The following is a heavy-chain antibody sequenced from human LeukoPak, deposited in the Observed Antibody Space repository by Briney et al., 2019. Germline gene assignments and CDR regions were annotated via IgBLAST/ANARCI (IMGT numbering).Heavy chain of an antibody. CDR1: GGSFSGYY. CDR3: ARRMTTVTE. J-gene: IGHJ4*02. V-gene: IGHV4-34*01. CDR2: INHSGST. D-gene: IGHD4-17*01. Sequence: SETLSLTCAVYGGSFSGYYWSWIRQPPGEGLEWIGEINHSGSTNYNPSLKSRITVSVDTSKNQFSLKLSSVTAADTAVYFCARRMTTVTEWGQGTLVTVSS.